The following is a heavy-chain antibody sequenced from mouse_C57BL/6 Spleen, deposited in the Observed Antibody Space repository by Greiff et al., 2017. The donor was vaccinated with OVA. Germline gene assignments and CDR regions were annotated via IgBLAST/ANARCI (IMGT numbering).Heavy chain of an antibody. CDR2: IDPSDSYT. Sequence: LQQPGAELVMPGASVKLSCKASGYTFTSYWMHWVKQRPGQGLEWIGEIDPSDSYTNYNQKFKGKSTLTVDKSSSTAYMQLSSLTSEDSAVYYCARAGDGYYADYWGQGTTLTVSS. J-gene: IGHJ2*01. D-gene: IGHD2-3*01. V-gene: IGHV1-69*01. CDR1: GYTFTSYW. CDR3: ARAGDGYYADY.